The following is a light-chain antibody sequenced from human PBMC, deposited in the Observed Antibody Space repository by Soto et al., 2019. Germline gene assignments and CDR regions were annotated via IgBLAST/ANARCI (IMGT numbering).Light chain of an antibody. V-gene: IGKV1-9*01. CDR3: QQPGRSPLT. CDR1: QGISSY. J-gene: IGKJ4*01. CDR2: AAY. Sequence: DIQLTQSPSFLSASVGDRVTITCRASQGISSYLAWYQQKPGKAPKLLIYAAYTLQSGVPSRFSCSGPGTELPRADDRVQPEDFATFFRQQPGRSPLTFGGGPKVEMK.